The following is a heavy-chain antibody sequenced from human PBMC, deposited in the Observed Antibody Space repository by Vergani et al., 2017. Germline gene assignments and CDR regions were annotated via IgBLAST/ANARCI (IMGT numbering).Heavy chain of an antibody. CDR2: IYYSGTT. J-gene: IGHJ4*02. Sequence: QLQLQESGPGLVKPSETLSLTCTVSGGSISNSSYYWGWIRQPPGQGLEWIATIYYSGTTYYNPPLKSRVTISVDTSKNQFSLKLRSVTAADTAVYYCARLRGYISDWNEYYFDYWGQGTLVTVSS. D-gene: IGHD6-19*01. CDR1: GGSISNSSYY. V-gene: IGHV4-39*01. CDR3: ARLRGYISDWNEYYFDY.